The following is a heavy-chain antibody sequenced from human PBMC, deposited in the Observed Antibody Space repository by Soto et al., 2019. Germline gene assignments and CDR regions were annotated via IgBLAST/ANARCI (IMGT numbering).Heavy chain of an antibody. J-gene: IGHJ5*02. CDR1: GGSISSSY. V-gene: IGHV4-59*08. CDR2: ISYNGNT. CDR3: ARLYAQGAEPP. D-gene: IGHD2-2*01. Sequence: SETLSLTCAVXGGSISSSYWSWIRQPPGKGLEWIGYISYNGNTNYTPSLRSRVTISVDTSKNQFSLTLRYVTAADTAVYYCARLYAQGAEPPWGQGTLVTVSS.